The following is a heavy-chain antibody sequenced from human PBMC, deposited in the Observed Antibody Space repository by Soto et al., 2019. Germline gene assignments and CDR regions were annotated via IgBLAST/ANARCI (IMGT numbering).Heavy chain of an antibody. D-gene: IGHD3-16*01. J-gene: IGHJ3*02. Sequence: PSETLSLTCTVSGGSIITYYWSWIRQPPGKGLEWIGYIDYSGNTNYNASLKSRVTISVDTSKNQFSLMLSSVTAADTAVYHCARDRGLIKAFDIWGQGTMVTVSS. CDR2: IDYSGNT. V-gene: IGHV4-59*01. CDR1: GGSIITYY. CDR3: ARDRGLIKAFDI.